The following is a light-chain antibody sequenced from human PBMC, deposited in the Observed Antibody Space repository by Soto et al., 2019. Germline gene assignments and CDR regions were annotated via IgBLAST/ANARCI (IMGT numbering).Light chain of an antibody. CDR2: GAS. Sequence: EVVMTQSPATLSVSPGERATLSCRASQSVRSDLAWYQLRPGQAPRLLIYGASTRATGIPARFSGSGSGTEFTLTITSLKSEDFALYYWQRYHKSPLFTFGPVTRVDIK. J-gene: IGKJ3*01. CDR1: QSVRSD. CDR3: QRYHKSPLFT. V-gene: IGKV3-15*01.